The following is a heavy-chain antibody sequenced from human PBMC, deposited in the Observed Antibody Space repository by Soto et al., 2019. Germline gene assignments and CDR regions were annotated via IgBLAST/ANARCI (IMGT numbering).Heavy chain of an antibody. CDR1: GFTFSSYA. CDR3: VKDTAYYYDSSGYYWVY. V-gene: IGHV3-64D*08. D-gene: IGHD3-22*01. Sequence: GGSLRLSCSASGFTFSSYAMHWVRQAPGKGLEYVSAISSNGGSTYYADSVKGRFTISRDNSKNTLYLQMSSLRAEDTAVYYCVKDTAYYYDSSGYYWVYWGQGTLVTVSS. CDR2: ISSNGGST. J-gene: IGHJ4*02.